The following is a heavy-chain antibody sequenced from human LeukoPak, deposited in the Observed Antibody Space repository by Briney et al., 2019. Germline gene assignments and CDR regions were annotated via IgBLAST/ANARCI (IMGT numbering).Heavy chain of an antibody. Sequence: GGSLRLSCAASGFTFSSYGMQWVRQAPDKGLEWVAVISHDGTVAYYAEFVKGRFTISRDKAKNTVSLQMNSLRVDDTGLYYCAKESTARSARSFDYWGQGTLVTVSP. D-gene: IGHD3-3*01. V-gene: IGHV3-30*18. CDR2: ISHDGTVA. CDR3: AKESTARSARSFDY. CDR1: GFTFSSYG. J-gene: IGHJ4*02.